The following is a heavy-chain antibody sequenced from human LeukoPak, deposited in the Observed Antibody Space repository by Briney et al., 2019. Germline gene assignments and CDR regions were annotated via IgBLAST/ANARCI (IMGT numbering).Heavy chain of an antibody. CDR3: ARWSLYCSSTSCYLHAFDI. J-gene: IGHJ3*02. D-gene: IGHD2-2*01. Sequence: PSETLSLTCTVSGGSISSGGYYWSWLRQPPGKGLEWIGYIYHSGSTYYNPSLKSRVTISVDRSKNQFSLKLSSVTAADTAVYYCARWSLYCSSTSCYLHAFDIWGQGTMVTVSS. CDR2: IYHSGST. V-gene: IGHV4-30-2*01. CDR1: GGSISSGGYY.